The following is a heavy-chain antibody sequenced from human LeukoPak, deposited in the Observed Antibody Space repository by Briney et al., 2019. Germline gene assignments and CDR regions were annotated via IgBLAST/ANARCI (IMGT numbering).Heavy chain of an antibody. D-gene: IGHD4-11*01. CDR2: GYVHHSGGT. V-gene: IGHV4-59*08. Sequence: SETLSLTCTVSGVSITSNYWSWIRQSSGKGLEWIGYGYVHHSGGTNCNPSLKSRVTISLDSSKNLFSLKLTSVTAADTAVYYCARGTVTPSYFDYWGQGTLVTVSS. CDR1: GVSITSNY. J-gene: IGHJ4*02. CDR3: ARGTVTPSYFDY.